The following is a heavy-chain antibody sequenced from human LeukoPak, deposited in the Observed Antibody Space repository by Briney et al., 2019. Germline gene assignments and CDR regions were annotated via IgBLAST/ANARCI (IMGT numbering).Heavy chain of an antibody. CDR3: AKQDYYDSIDY. CDR2: ISYDGSNK. Sequence: GGSLRLSCAASGFTFSSYAMHWVRQAPGKGLEWVAVISYDGSNKYYADSVKGRFTISRDNSKNTLYLQMNSLRAEDTAVYYCAKQDYYDSIDYWGRGTLVTVSS. J-gene: IGHJ4*02. CDR1: GFTFSSYA. D-gene: IGHD3-22*01. V-gene: IGHV3-30-3*02.